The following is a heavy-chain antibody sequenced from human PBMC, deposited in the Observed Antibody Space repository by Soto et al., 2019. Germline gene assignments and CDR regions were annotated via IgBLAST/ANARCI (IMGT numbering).Heavy chain of an antibody. CDR1: GFTFSNAW. CDR2: IKSKTDGGTT. D-gene: IGHD6-19*01. CDR3: TTGGMDLMYSSGWPYYFDY. V-gene: IGHV3-15*07. Sequence: GGSLRLSCAASGFTFSNAWMNWVRQAPGKGLEWVGRIKSKTDGGTTDYAAPVKGRFTISRDDSKNTLYLQMNSLKTEDTAVYYCTTGGMDLMYSSGWPYYFDYWGQGTLVTVSS. J-gene: IGHJ4*02.